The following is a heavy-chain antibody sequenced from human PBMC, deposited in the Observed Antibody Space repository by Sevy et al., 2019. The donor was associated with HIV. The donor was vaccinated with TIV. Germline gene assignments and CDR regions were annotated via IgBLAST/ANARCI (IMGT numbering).Heavy chain of an antibody. Sequence: SETLSLTCTVSGGSISSYHWNWIRQSPGKGLEWIGYIYYSDSNNSTKYNPSLKSRLTITVDTSKNQFSLKVSSVTAADTAVYYCARGDCSGGSCQRYYYYYGMDVWGQGTTVTVSS. CDR1: GGSISSYH. CDR2: IYYSDSNNST. D-gene: IGHD2-15*01. V-gene: IGHV4-59*01. CDR3: ARGDCSGGSCQRYYYYYGMDV. J-gene: IGHJ6*02.